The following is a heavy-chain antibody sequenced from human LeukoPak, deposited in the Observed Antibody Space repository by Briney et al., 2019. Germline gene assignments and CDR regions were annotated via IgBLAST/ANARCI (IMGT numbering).Heavy chain of an antibody. D-gene: IGHD4-17*01. V-gene: IGHV1-69*13. CDR3: ASEDYGDYPGPFDY. Sequence: SVKVSCKASGGTFSSYAICWVRQAPGQGLEWMGGIIPIFGTANYAQKFQGRVTITADESTSTAYMELSSLRSEDTAVYYCASEDYGDYPGPFDYWGQGTLVTVSS. CDR2: IIPIFGTA. J-gene: IGHJ4*02. CDR1: GGTFSSYA.